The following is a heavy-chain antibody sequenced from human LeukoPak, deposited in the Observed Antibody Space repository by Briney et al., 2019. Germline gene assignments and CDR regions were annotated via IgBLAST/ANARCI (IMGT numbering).Heavy chain of an antibody. Sequence: GGSLRLSCAASGFTFSSYAMHWVRQAPGKGLEWVAVISYDGSNKYYADSVKGRFTISRDNSKNTLYLQVNSLRAEDTAVYYCASSLGRYYDFWSGYYPFDYWGQGTLVTVSS. CDR1: GFTFSSYA. J-gene: IGHJ4*02. V-gene: IGHV3-30-3*01. CDR2: ISYDGSNK. CDR3: ASSLGRYYDFWSGYYPFDY. D-gene: IGHD3-3*01.